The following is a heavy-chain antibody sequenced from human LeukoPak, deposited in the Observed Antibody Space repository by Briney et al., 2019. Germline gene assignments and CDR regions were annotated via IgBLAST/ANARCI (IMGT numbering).Heavy chain of an antibody. J-gene: IGHJ5*02. CDR2: IYYSGST. CDR3: ARRWGYCSGGSCYGLFDP. Sequence: SETLSLTCTVSGGSISSSSCYWGWIRQPPGKGLEWIGSIYYSGSTYYNPSLKSRVTISVDTSKNQFSLKLSSVTAADTAVYYCARRWGYCSGGSCYGLFDPWGQGTLVTVSS. D-gene: IGHD2-15*01. CDR1: GGSISSSSCY. V-gene: IGHV4-39*01.